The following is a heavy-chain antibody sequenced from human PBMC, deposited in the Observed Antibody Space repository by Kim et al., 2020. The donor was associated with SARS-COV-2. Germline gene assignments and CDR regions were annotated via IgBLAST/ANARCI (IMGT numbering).Heavy chain of an antibody. CDR2: INPNSGGT. J-gene: IGHJ4*02. D-gene: IGHD3-3*01. Sequence: ASVKVSCKASGYTFIGYYMHWVRQAPGQGLEWMGWINPNSGGTKYAQRFQGRVTITRDTSISTAYMELTGLRSDDTAMYYCARANYFWSGYYTAGFDHWGQGTLITVSS. CDR3: ARANYFWSGYYTAGFDH. V-gene: IGHV1-2*02. CDR1: GYTFIGYY.